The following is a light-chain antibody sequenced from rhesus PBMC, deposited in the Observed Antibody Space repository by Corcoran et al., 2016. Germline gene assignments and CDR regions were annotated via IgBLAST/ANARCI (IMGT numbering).Light chain of an antibody. CDR1: QSLLAREDGNTY. Sequence: DIVMTQTPFSLPVTPGEPASISCRSSQSLLAREDGNTYLDWYLQKPGQSPQLLFYEVSNRASGGPDRFSGSGSRTDVTLKISRVEAEDVGVYYCMQALEFPFTFGGGTKVEIK. J-gene: IGKJ4*01. CDR3: MQALEFPFT. V-gene: IGKV2-104*02. CDR2: EVS.